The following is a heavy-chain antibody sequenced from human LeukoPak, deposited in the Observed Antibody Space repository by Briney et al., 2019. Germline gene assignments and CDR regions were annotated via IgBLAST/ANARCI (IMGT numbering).Heavy chain of an antibody. V-gene: IGHV1-2*07. CDR3: ARALLTTLVKTSGGDI. CDR1: GYTFIDYY. CDR2: ISPDTGDT. J-gene: IGHJ3*02. D-gene: IGHD4-11*01. Sequence: ASVKVPCKASGYTFIDYYMHWVRQAPGQGLEWMGWISPDTGDTKYAHKFQDRVTMTRDTSISTAYMDLSRLRSDDTAVYYCARALLTTLVKTSGGDIWGQGTMVTVSS.